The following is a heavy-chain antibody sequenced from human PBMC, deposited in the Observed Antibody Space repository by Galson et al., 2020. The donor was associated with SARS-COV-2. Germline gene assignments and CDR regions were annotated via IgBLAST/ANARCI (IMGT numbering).Heavy chain of an antibody. CDR2: ISAGSSYI. J-gene: IGHJ6*02. CDR1: GFPFSSYS. D-gene: IGHD2-15*01. CDR3: ARVGGMATTPANYYYYGLDG. Sequence: GESLKISCAASGFPFSSYSMNWVRQAPGKGLEWVSSISAGSSYIYYADSVKGRFTISRDNAKNSLYLQMNSLRAEDTAVYYCARVGGMATTPANYYYYGLDGWGQGTTVTVSS. V-gene: IGHV3-21*01.